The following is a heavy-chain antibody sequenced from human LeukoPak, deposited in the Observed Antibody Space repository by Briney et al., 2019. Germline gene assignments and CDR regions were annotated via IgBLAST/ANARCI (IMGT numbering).Heavy chain of an antibody. J-gene: IGHJ5*02. V-gene: IGHV1-69*05. CDR1: GGTFSSYA. D-gene: IGHD1-26*01. CDR3: ARAWELLPPWFDP. Sequence: SVKVSCKASGGTFSSYAISWVRQAPGQGLEWMGGIIPIFGTANYAQKFQGRVTITTDESTSTAYMEPSSLRSEDTAVYYCARAWELLPPWFDPWGQGTLVTVSS. CDR2: IIPIFGTA.